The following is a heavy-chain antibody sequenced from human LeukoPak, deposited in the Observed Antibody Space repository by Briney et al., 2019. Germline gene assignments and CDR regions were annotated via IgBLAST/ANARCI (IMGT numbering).Heavy chain of an antibody. V-gene: IGHV3-30-3*01. CDR1: GFTFSSYA. CDR3: AREVGARTFDY. J-gene: IGHJ4*02. Sequence: GGSLRLSCAASGFTFSSYAMPWVRQAPGKGLEWVAVISYDGSNKYYADSVKGRFTISRDNSKNTLYVQMNSLRAEDTAVYYCAREVGARTFDYWGQGTLVTVSS. D-gene: IGHD1-26*01. CDR2: ISYDGSNK.